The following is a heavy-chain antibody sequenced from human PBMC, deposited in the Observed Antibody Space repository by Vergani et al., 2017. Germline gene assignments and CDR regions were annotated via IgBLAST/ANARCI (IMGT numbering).Heavy chain of an antibody. CDR1: LSPFTTSP. CDR3: ARYDHSSSWYILDY. J-gene: IGHJ4*02. CDR2: IIPIFGTA. Sequence: VQLVESGAEVKKPGSSLKVSCTPSLSPFTTSPIRWVRQAPAQGLELMGGIIPIFGTANYAKKFQGRVTITADESTSTAYMELSSLRSEDTAVYYCARYDHSSSWYILDYWGQGTLVTVSS. D-gene: IGHD6-13*01. V-gene: IGHV1-69*01.